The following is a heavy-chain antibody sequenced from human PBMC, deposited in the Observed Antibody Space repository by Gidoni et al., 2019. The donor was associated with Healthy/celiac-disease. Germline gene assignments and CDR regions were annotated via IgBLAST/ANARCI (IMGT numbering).Heavy chain of an antibody. CDR1: GGSIRSRNW. CDR2: IYHSGST. D-gene: IGHD3-10*01. V-gene: IGHV4-4*02. CDR3: ASQSRRVRGVIIKGYFDY. J-gene: IGHJ4*02. Sequence: QVQLQESGPGLVKPSGTRALTCAVSGGSIRSRNWWSWFRQPPGKGLAWIGEIYHSGSTNYNPSLKSRVTISVDKSKNQFSLKLSSVTAADTAVYYCASQSRRVRGVIIKGYFDYWGQGTLVTVSS.